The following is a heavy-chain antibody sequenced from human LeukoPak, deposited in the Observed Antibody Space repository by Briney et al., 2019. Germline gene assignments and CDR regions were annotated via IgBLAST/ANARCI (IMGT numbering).Heavy chain of an antibody. J-gene: IGHJ4*02. CDR2: IIPIFGTA. V-gene: IGHV1-69*13. CDR1: GGTFISYA. Sequence: ASVKVSCKASGGTFISYAISWVRQAPGQGDEWMGGIIPIFGTANSAQTFQARVTITAHSSTSTAYMELSSLRSEDTAVYYCATQGRDYDFWSGYYTFDYWGQGTLVTVSS. D-gene: IGHD3-3*01. CDR3: ATQGRDYDFWSGYYTFDY.